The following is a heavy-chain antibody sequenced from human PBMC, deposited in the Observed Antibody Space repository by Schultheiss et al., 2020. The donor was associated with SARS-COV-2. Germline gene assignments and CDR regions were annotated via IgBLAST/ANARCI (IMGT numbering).Heavy chain of an antibody. J-gene: IGHJ6*02. Sequence: SVKVSCKASGGTFSSYAISWVRQAPGQGLEWMGGIIPIFGTANYAQKFQGRVTMTRNTSISTAYMELSSLRSEDTAVYYCARVGPYGMDVWGQGTTVTVSS. CDR1: GGTFSSYA. V-gene: IGHV1-69*05. CDR2: IIPIFGTA. CDR3: ARVGPYGMDV.